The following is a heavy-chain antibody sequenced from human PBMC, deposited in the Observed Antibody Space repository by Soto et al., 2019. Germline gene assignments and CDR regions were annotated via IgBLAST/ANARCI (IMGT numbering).Heavy chain of an antibody. Sequence: PSETLSLTCTVSGGSISSYYWSWIRQPPGKGLEWIGYIYYSGSTNYNPSLKSRVTISVDTSKNQFSLKLSSVTAADTAVYYCARVPGLVTAVEYYYYGMDVWGQGTTVTVSS. CDR2: IYYSGST. CDR1: GGSISSYY. CDR3: ARVPGLVTAVEYYYYGMDV. D-gene: IGHD3-9*01. V-gene: IGHV4-59*01. J-gene: IGHJ6*02.